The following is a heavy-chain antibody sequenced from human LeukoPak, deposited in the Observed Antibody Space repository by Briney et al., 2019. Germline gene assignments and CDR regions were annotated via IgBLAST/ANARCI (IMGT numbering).Heavy chain of an antibody. J-gene: IGHJ3*02. CDR2: IYYSGST. V-gene: IGHV4-34*01. CDR1: GGSFSGYY. CDR3: ATPHDYGDYGSLAFDI. Sequence: PSETLSLTCAVYGGSFSGYYWSWIRQPPGKGLEWIGSIYYSGSTYYNPSLKSRVTISVDTSKNQFSLKLSSVTAADTAVYYCATPHDYGDYGSLAFDIWGQGTMVTVSS. D-gene: IGHD4-17*01.